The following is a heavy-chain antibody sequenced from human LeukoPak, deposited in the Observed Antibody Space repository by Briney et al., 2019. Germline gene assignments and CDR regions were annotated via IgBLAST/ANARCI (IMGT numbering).Heavy chain of an antibody. CDR3: AKGDWESGDTGYFDY. D-gene: IGHD1-26*01. CDR1: GFTFSSYV. Sequence: PGGSLRLSCAASGFTFSSYVIHWVRQAPGKGLEWVAVISRDGSSQHYADSVKGRFSISRDNPKNTVFLQMESLRPEDTAVYYCAKGDWESGDTGYFDYWGQGTLVTVSS. V-gene: IGHV3-30*18. J-gene: IGHJ4*02. CDR2: ISRDGSSQ.